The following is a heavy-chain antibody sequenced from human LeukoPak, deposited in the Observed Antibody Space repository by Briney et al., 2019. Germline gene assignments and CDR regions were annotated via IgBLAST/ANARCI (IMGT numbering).Heavy chain of an antibody. J-gene: IGHJ4*02. V-gene: IGHV3-48*03. D-gene: IGHD4-17*01. CDR2: ISSSGGTM. CDR3: ARIPHPDYADAQ. CDR1: GFTVSSFE. Sequence: AGGSLRLSCEASGFTVSSFEINWVRQAPGKGLEGVSYISSSGGTMDYADSVKGRFTVSRDNGKKLVHLQLNSLRAEATAVYFCARIPHPDYADAQWGQGTLVIVSS.